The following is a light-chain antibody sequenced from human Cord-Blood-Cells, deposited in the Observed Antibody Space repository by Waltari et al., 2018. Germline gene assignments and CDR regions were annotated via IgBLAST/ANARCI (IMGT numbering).Light chain of an antibody. V-gene: IGKV3-11*01. CDR1: QSVSSY. CDR2: DAS. Sequence: EIVLTQSPATLSLSPGERATLSCRASQSVSSYLACFQQKPGQAPRLLIYDASNRATGIPARLSGSGSGTDFTLTISSLEPEDFAVYYCQQRSNWPPFTFGPGTKVDIK. J-gene: IGKJ3*01. CDR3: QQRSNWPPFT.